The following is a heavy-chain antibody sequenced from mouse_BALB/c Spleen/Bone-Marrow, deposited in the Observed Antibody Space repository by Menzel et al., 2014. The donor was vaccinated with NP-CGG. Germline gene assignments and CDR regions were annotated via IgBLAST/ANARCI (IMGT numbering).Heavy chain of an antibody. CDR2: IAPGSGSS. CDR1: GYTFTSYW. CDR3: ARGGLHYLDY. V-gene: IGHV1S41*01. J-gene: IGHJ2*01. Sequence: DLVKPGASVKLSCKASGYTFTSYWINWIKQRPGQGLEWIGRIAPGSGSSYYNEMFKGKATLTVDTSSSTAYIQLSSPSSEDSAVYFCARGGLHYLDYWGQGTTLTVSS. D-gene: IGHD3-3*01.